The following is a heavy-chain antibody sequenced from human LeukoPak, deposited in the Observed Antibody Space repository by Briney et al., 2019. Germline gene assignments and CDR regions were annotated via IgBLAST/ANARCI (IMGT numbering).Heavy chain of an antibody. CDR2: ISAYNGDT. V-gene: IGHV1-18*04. D-gene: IGHD4-17*01. J-gene: IGHJ6*04. CDR3: ARDKPAVTTSYYSSMDV. Sequence: ASVKVSCKASGYTFTRYGISWVRQAPGQGGEGVGWISAYNGDTNYAQKLQGRVTMTTDTSTSTAYMELRSLRSADTAVYYCARDKPAVTTSYYSSMDVWGKGTTVTVSS. CDR1: GYTFTRYG.